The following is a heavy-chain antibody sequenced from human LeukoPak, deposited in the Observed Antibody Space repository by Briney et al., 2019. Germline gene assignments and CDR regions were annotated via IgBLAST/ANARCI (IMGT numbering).Heavy chain of an antibody. J-gene: IGHJ6*02. D-gene: IGHD3-10*01. CDR1: GFTFSSYE. CDR3: ARVSEASLYGSGSPKRNYGMDV. CDR2: ISSSGSTI. Sequence: GGSLRLSCAASGFTFSSYEMNWVRQAPGKGLEWVLYISSSGSTIYYADSVKGRFTISRDNAKNSLYLQMNSLRAEDTAVYYCARVSEASLYGSGSPKRNYGMDVWGQGTTVTVSS. V-gene: IGHV3-48*03.